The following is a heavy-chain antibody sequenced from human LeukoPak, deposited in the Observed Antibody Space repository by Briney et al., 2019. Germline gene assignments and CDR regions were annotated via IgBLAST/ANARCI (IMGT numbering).Heavy chain of an antibody. D-gene: IGHD6-25*01. CDR2: IGGSGGST. V-gene: IGHV3-23*01. J-gene: IGHJ3*02. CDR1: GFTFSSYT. Sequence: RGSLRLSCSASGFTFSSYTMDWVRQAPGKGLEWVSAIGGSGGSTYYADSVKGRFTISRDNSKNTLYLQMNSLRAEDTAVYYCAKVIDSTGSAFDIWGQGTMVTVSS. CDR3: AKVIDSTGSAFDI.